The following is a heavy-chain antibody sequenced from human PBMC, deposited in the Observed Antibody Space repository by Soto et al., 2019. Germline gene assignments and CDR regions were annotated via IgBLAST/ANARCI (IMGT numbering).Heavy chain of an antibody. V-gene: IGHV4-59*01. J-gene: IGHJ4*02. CDR1: GGSISSYY. CDR2: IYYSGTT. D-gene: IGHD2-21*02. CDR3: AGDRGVPTEY. Sequence: PSETLSLTCTVSGGSISSYYWNWIRQPPGKELEYIGYIYYSGTTYYNPSLRGRVTISVDTSTKQFSLKLTSVTAAVTAFYYCAGDRGVPTEYWGQEILVTVSS.